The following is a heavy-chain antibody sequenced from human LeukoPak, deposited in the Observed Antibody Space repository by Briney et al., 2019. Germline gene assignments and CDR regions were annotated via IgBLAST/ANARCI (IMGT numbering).Heavy chain of an antibody. CDR2: INPYGGGT. CDR3: ARDWVGRYYYDSSGYYGE. J-gene: IGHJ4*02. V-gene: IGHV1-2*02. D-gene: IGHD3-22*01. Sequence: SSVNVSFKASGYTFTCYYMHWVRQAPGQGREGMGWINPYGGGTNYAQKFQGRVTITRDTSISTAYMEPSRLRSDDTAVYYCARDWVGRYYYDSSGYYGEWGQGTLVTVSS. CDR1: GYTFTCYY.